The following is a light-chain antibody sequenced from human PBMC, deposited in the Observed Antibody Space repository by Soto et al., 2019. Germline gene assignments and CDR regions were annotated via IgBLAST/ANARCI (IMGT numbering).Light chain of an antibody. J-gene: IGKJ1*01. CDR2: KAS. CDR3: QQYYSYPRT. V-gene: IGKV1-5*03. CDR1: QSISSW. Sequence: DIQMTQSPSTLSASVGDRVTITCRASQSISSWLAWYQQKPGKAPKLLIYKASSLESGVPSRLSGSGSGTEFTLTISSLQPDDFATYYCQQYYSYPRTFGQGTKVDIK.